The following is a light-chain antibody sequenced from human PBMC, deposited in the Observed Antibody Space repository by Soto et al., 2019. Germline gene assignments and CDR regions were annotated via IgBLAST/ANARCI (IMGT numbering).Light chain of an antibody. J-gene: IGKJ3*01. V-gene: IGKV1-9*01. CDR2: GTF. Sequence: IQLTQSPSSLSASVGDRVSITCRASQDIKTYLAWYQQKPGKAPKLLISGTFTLQSGVPSRFNGSGSGTDFPLTISRLQPEDFATYYCQHLNNYPPFTFGPGTKVDLE. CDR3: QHLNNYPPFT. CDR1: QDIKTY.